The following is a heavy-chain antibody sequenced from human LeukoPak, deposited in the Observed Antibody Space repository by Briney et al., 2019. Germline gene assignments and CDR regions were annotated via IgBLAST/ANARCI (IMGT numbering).Heavy chain of an antibody. D-gene: IGHD6-13*01. CDR3: AKDRISTSGTVDY. CDR1: TFTFSNYA. Sequence: GGSLRLSCAASTFTFSNYAMSWVRQAPGKGLDWVSTISGSAGRTYYADSVKGRFTISRDNSKNTLYLQMNSLRAEDTAIYYCAKDRISTSGTVDYWGQGTLVTVSS. J-gene: IGHJ4*02. V-gene: IGHV3-23*01. CDR2: ISGSAGRT.